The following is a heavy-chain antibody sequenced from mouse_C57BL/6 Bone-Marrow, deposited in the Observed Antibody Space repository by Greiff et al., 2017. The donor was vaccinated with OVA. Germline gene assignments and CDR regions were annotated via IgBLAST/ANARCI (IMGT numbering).Heavy chain of an antibody. D-gene: IGHD1-1*01. CDR1: GYSFTGYY. Sequence: EVQLQQSGPELVKPGASVKISCKASGYSFTGYYMNWVKQSPEKSLEWIGEINPSTGGTTYNQKFKAKATLTVDKSSSTAYMQLKSLTSEDSAVYYCASTTVVARGGDWYFDVWGTGTTVTVSS. V-gene: IGHV1-42*01. CDR3: ASTTVVARGGDWYFDV. J-gene: IGHJ1*03. CDR2: INPSTGGT.